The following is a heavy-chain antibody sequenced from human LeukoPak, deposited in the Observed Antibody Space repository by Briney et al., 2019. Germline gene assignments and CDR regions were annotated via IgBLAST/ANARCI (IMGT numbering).Heavy chain of an antibody. Sequence: GGSLRLSCAASGFSFSTYWMHWVRQAPGRGLVWVSRINSDGSSATYADSVKGRFTLSRDNAKNTLYLQMNSLRAEDTAVYYCALGTKPLSYHFFDYWGQGALVTVSS. J-gene: IGHJ4*02. V-gene: IGHV3-74*03. D-gene: IGHD1-7*01. CDR3: ALGTKPLSYHFFDY. CDR1: GFSFSTYW. CDR2: INSDGSSA.